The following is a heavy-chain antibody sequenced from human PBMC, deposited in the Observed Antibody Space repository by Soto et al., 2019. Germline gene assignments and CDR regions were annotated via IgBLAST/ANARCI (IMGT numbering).Heavy chain of an antibody. CDR1: GYTFTSYG. V-gene: IGHV1-24*01. CDR3: ATYSGTTGSSYYYGMDV. CDR2: FDPEDGET. J-gene: IGHJ6*02. Sequence: ASVKVSCKASGYTFTSYGISWVRQAPGKGLEWMGGFDPEDGETIYAQKFQGRVTMTEDTSTDTAYMELSSLRSEDTAVYYCATYSGTTGSSYYYGMDVWGQGTTVTVSS. D-gene: IGHD1-1*01.